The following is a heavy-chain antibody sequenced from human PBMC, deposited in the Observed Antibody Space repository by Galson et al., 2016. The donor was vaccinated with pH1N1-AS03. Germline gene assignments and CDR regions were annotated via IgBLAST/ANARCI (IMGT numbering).Heavy chain of an antibody. Sequence: SLRLSCAASGFTFSDFAMHWVRQAPGKGLDWVAVISYDGSNKYYEDSVKGRFTISRDSSKNTLYLQMNSLRPEDTAMYYCARDYIVGATRGAGTFDVWGHGTTVTVSS. CDR2: ISYDGSNK. CDR1: GFTFSDFA. CDR3: ARDYIVGATRGAGTFDV. V-gene: IGHV3-30-3*01. D-gene: IGHD1-26*01. J-gene: IGHJ3*01.